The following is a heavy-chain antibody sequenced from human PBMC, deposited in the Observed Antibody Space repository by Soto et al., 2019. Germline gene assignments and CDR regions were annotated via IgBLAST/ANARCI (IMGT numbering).Heavy chain of an antibody. D-gene: IGHD6-6*01. J-gene: IGHJ5*02. V-gene: IGHV3-48*03. CDR2: ISGSGLTI. CDR3: AKLSSSFFDP. Sequence: GGSLRLSCAASGFIFSDYEINWVRQAPGKGLEWVSYISGSGLTIYYADSVKGRFTISRDNAKNSLYLQMNSLGVEDTAVYYCAKLSSSFFDPWGQGTLVTSPQ. CDR1: GFIFSDYE.